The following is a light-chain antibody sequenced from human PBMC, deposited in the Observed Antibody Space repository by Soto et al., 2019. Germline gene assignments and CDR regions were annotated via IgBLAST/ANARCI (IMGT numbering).Light chain of an antibody. J-gene: IGKJ2*01. CDR2: GGY. CDR1: QSVSSTS. CDR3: QHYGSPPYA. Sequence: EIVLTQSPGALSSSPGGRATLSCRASQSVSSTSLAWYQQKPGRAPRLIIYGGYRRATGIPDRFSGSGSGTDFTLTISRLEPEDFAVYYCQHYGSPPYAFDQGTKLEIK. V-gene: IGKV3-20*01.